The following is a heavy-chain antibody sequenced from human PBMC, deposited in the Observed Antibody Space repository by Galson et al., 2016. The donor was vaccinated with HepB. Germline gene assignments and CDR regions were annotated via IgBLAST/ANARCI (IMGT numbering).Heavy chain of an antibody. Sequence: SVKVSCKASGYTFTSYYMHWVRQAPGQGLEWMGIINPSGGSTSYAQKFQGRVTMTRDTSTSTVYMELSSLRCEDTAVYYCARGLRYSSGWYSVLFAFDIWGQGTMVTVSS. CDR3: ARGLRYSSGWYSVLFAFDI. CDR2: INPSGGST. CDR1: GYTFTSYY. V-gene: IGHV1-46*03. D-gene: IGHD6-19*01. J-gene: IGHJ3*02.